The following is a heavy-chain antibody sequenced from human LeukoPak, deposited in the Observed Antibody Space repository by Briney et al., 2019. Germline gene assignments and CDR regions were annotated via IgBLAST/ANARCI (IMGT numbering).Heavy chain of an antibody. CDR1: GGTFSSYA. Sequence: ASVKVSCKASGGTFSSYATSWVRQAPGQGLEWMGWINAGNGNTKYSQKFQGRVTITRDTSASTAYMELSSLRSEDTAVYYCARSHQPTYYYDSSGYYWGYWGQGTLVTVSS. J-gene: IGHJ4*02. D-gene: IGHD3-22*01. V-gene: IGHV1-3*01. CDR2: INAGNGNT. CDR3: ARSHQPTYYYDSSGYYWGY.